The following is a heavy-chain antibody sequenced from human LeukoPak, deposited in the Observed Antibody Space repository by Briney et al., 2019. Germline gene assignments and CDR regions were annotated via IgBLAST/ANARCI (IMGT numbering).Heavy chain of an antibody. V-gene: IGHV1-58*01. CDR3: AARAAAMAFDI. CDR1: AFTFTSSA. D-gene: IGHD2-2*01. CDR2: IVVGSGNT. J-gene: IGHJ3*02. Sequence: SMKVSCKASAFTFTSSAVQWVRQARGQRLEWIGWIVVGSGNTNYAQKFQERVTITRDMSTSTAYMELSSLRSEDTAVYYCAARAAAMAFDIWGQGTMVTVSS.